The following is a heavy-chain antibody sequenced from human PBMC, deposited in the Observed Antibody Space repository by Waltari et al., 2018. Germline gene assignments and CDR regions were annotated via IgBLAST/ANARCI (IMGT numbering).Heavy chain of an antibody. CDR3: VRHARTTSGGKHFDH. J-gene: IGHJ4*02. Sequence: QLQLQESGPGLVKASETLSLTCTVSGDSISSSSYYWGWVRQPPGKGLEWIGNMYYRGSTYSNPSLKGRGTISGDTSKSQFSLKLSSVTAADTSMYYCVRHARTTSGGKHFDHWGQGMLVTVSP. CDR1: GDSISSSSYY. V-gene: IGHV4-39*01. CDR2: MYYRGST. D-gene: IGHD2-15*01.